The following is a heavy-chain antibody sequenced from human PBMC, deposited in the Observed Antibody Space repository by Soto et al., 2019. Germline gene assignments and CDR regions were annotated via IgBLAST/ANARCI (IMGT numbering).Heavy chain of an antibody. CDR3: ASHKGYYSDSSGPFDY. CDR2: INAGNGNT. CDR1: GYTFTSYA. V-gene: IGHV1-3*01. J-gene: IGHJ4*02. D-gene: IGHD3-22*01. Sequence: QVQLVQSGAEVKKPGASVKVSCKASGYTFTSYAMHWVRQAPGQRLEWMGWINAGNGNTKYSQKFQVRVTITRDTSASAAYMELSSMRSDDTAVYYCASHKGYYSDSSGPFDYWGQGTLVTVSS.